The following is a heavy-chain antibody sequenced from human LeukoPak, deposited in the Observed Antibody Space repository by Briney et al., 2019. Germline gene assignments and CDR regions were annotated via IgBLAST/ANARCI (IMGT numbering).Heavy chain of an antibody. CDR2: IVPIFGKT. D-gene: IGHD3-10*01. CDR3: ARDGYRWFGEFVPFDY. Sequence: ASVKVSCKASGDPFGSYALSRVRQAPGQGLEWVGGIVPIFGKTTYAQKFQGRLAITTDESTSTTYMELSSLTSADTAVYYCARDGYRWFGEFVPFDYWGQGTLVTVSS. J-gene: IGHJ4*02. V-gene: IGHV1-69*05. CDR1: GDPFGSYA.